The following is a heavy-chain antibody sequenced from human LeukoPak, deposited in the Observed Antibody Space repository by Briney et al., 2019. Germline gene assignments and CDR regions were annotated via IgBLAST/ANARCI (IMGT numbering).Heavy chain of an antibody. J-gene: IGHJ4*02. D-gene: IGHD6-13*01. Sequence: PGGSLRLSCAASGFTFSSYAMSWVRQAPGKGLEWVSAFSGSGGSTYYADSVKGRFTISRDNSKNTLYLQMNSLRAEDTAVYYCAKDPARIAAAGTGYDYWGQGTLVTVSS. CDR2: FSGSGGST. CDR1: GFTFSSYA. V-gene: IGHV3-23*01. CDR3: AKDPARIAAAGTGYDY.